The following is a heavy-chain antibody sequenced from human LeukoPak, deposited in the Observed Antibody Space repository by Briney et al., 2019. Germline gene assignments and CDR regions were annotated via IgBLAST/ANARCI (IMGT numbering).Heavy chain of an antibody. CDR2: INHSGST. J-gene: IGHJ4*02. CDR3: ARETYGSRVDY. V-gene: IGHV4-34*01. D-gene: IGHD4-17*01. CDR1: GGSFSGYY. Sequence: SETLSLTCAVYGGSFSGYYWSWIRQPPGKGLEWIGEINHSGSTNYNPSLKSRVTISVDTSKNQFSLKLSSVTAADTAVYYCARETYGSRVDYWGQGTLVTVSS.